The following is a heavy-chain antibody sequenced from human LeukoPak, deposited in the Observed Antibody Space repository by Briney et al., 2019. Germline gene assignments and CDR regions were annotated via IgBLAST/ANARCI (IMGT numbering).Heavy chain of an antibody. J-gene: IGHJ4*02. D-gene: IGHD2-15*01. V-gene: IGHV3-23*01. CDR1: GLTLSSYA. CDR2: ISDTGNT. CDR3: AKAPVTTCRGAFCYPFDY. Sequence: SGGSLRLSCAASGLTLSSYAMSWVRQAPGKGLEWVSAISDTGNTYHADSVKGRFTISRDSSKNTLFLQMNRLRPEDAAVYYCAKAPVTTCRGAFCYPFDYWGLGTLVTVSS.